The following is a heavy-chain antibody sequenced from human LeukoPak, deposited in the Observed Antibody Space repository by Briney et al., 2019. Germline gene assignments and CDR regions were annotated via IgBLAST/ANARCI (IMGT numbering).Heavy chain of an antibody. D-gene: IGHD2-8*02. CDR2: ISYDGSNK. CDR3: AKAYWGDDAFDI. Sequence: PGRSLRLSCAASGFTFSSYGMHWVRQAPGKGLEWVAVISYDGSNKYYADSVKGRFTISRDNSKNTLYLQMNSLRAEDTAVYYCAKAYWGDDAFDIWGQGTMVTVSS. J-gene: IGHJ3*02. V-gene: IGHV3-30*18. CDR1: GFTFSSYG.